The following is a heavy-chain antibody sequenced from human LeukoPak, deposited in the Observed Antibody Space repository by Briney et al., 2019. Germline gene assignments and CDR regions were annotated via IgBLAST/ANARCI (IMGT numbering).Heavy chain of an antibody. Sequence: GGSLRLSCAASGFTFSSFDMNWVRQAPGKGLEWVSSISTSSRYIYYRDSVKGRFTSSRDDAKNSLYLQMNSLRVEDTAVYYCARADCSGSTCYLRRSWFDPWGQGTLVTVSS. CDR3: ARADCSGSTCYLRRSWFDP. CDR1: GFTFSSFD. J-gene: IGHJ5*02. D-gene: IGHD2-2*01. CDR2: ISTSSRYI. V-gene: IGHV3-21*01.